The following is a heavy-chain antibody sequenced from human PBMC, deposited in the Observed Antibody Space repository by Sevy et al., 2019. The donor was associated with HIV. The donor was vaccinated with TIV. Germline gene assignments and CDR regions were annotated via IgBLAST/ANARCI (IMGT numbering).Heavy chain of an antibody. J-gene: IGHJ6*02. D-gene: IGHD6-19*01. CDR2: IRSKANSYAT. Sequence: GGSLRLSCAASGFTFSGSAMHWVRQASGKGLEWVGRIRSKANSYATAYAASVKGRFTISRDDSKNMAYLQMNSLKTEDTAVYYCMLGGDSSGWYMDCYYYYGMDVWGQGTTVTVSS. CDR3: MLGGDSSGWYMDCYYYYGMDV. V-gene: IGHV3-73*01. CDR1: GFTFSGSA.